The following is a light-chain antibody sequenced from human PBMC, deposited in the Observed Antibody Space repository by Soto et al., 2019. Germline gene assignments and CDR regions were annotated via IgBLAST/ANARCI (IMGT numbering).Light chain of an antibody. Sequence: DIQMTQSPSSLSSSVRDRVTITCRARQSISSHLNWSQQKPGQATKLLIYAASSLQSGVPSRCSGSGSGTDFTLTISSLQPEDFATYYCQQSYSTPQTFGQGTKVDIK. CDR2: AAS. V-gene: IGKV1-39*01. J-gene: IGKJ1*01. CDR1: QSISSH. CDR3: QQSYSTPQT.